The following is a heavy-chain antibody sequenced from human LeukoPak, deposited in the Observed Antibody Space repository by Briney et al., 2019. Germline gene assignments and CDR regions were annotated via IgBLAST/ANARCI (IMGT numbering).Heavy chain of an antibody. D-gene: IGHD3-22*01. CDR3: AKGGPLSSGYYFDY. CDR2: IYHSGST. J-gene: IGHJ4*02. Sequence: SETLSLTCTVSGDSINSSGYYWGWIRQPPGKGLEWIGEIYHSGSTNYNPSLKSRVTISVDKSKNQFSLKLSSVTAADTAVYYCAKGGPLSSGYYFDYWGQGTLVTVSS. V-gene: IGHV4-39*07. CDR1: GDSINSSGYY.